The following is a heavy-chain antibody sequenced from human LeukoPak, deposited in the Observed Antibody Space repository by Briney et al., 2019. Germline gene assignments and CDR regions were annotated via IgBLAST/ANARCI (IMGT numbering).Heavy chain of an antibody. D-gene: IGHD3-10*01. CDR2: TYYRSKWYN. CDR1: GDSVSSNSAA. V-gene: IGHV6-1*01. CDR3: ARGGGNAGSGKSFDY. Sequence: SQTLSLTCAISGDSVSSNSAAWNWIRQSPSRGLEWLGRTYYRSKWYNDYAVSVKSRITIDPDTSKNQFSLQLNSVTPEDTAVYYCARGGGNAGSGKSFDYWGQGTLVTVSS. J-gene: IGHJ4*02.